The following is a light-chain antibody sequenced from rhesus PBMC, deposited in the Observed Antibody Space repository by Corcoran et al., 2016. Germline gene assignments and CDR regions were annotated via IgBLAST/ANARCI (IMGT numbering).Light chain of an antibody. Sequence: DIVMTQTPLSLPITPGEPASISCRSSQSLLQSNGNTYLPWFLQKPGQSPQRLIYGGYNRAAGVPDRFSGSGSTTYFTLKISKVEAEDAGVYYCVQATTFPRTFGQGTKVEIK. CDR3: VQATTFPRT. J-gene: IGKJ1*01. V-gene: IGKV2-72*01. CDR2: GGY. CDR1: QSLLQSNGNTY.